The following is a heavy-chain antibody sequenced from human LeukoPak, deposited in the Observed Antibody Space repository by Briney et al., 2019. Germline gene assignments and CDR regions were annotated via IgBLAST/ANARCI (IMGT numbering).Heavy chain of an antibody. CDR2: IHPGRGDT. Sequence: ASVTVSCQALGYTFTDHYFHWLRQAPGQGIEWMGWIHPGRGDTNIAQKFQGRVSLTRDMSISTAYMELSRLTSDDTAVSYCARDHNWGPDYWGQGTLVSVSS. J-gene: IGHJ4*02. V-gene: IGHV1-2*02. CDR3: ARDHNWGPDY. CDR1: GYTFTDHY. D-gene: IGHD7-27*01.